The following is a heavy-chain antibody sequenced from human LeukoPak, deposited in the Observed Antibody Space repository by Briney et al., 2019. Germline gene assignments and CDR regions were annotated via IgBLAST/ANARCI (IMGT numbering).Heavy chain of an antibody. CDR2: INHSGST. CDR1: GGSFSGYY. V-gene: IGHV4-34*01. Sequence: PSETLSLTCAVYGGSFSGYYWSWVRQPPGKGLEWIGEINHSGSTNYNPSLKSRVTISVDTSKNQFSLKLSPVTAADTAVYYCARVSENAPFDYWGQGTLVTVSS. J-gene: IGHJ4*02. CDR3: ARVSENAPFDY.